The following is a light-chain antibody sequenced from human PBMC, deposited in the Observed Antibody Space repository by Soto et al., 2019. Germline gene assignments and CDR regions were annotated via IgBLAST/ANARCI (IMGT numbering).Light chain of an antibody. CDR1: SSNIGSNI. CDR2: NDN. J-gene: IGLJ2*01. CDR3: AAWDDSLDGVL. Sequence: QPVLTQPPSASGTPGQSVTISCSGSSSNIGSNIVNWYQHLPGAAPKLLIYNDNQQPSGVPDRFSGSKSGTSASLAIRGLQSEDEADYYCAAWDDSLDGVLFGGGTKLTVL. V-gene: IGLV1-44*01.